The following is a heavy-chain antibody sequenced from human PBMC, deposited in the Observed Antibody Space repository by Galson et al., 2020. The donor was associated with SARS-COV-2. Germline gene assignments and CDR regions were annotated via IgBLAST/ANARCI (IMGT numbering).Heavy chain of an antibody. CDR3: ARGHKTVERGGTSYFIGIVG. CDR1: GDSVSSSSYY. Sequence: ASETLSLTCTVSGDSVSSSSYYWAWLRQPPGKGLEWIATIYSSGTAFYNPSLNSRVTISLASSKNQFSLRMTSVTAADTAVYYCARGHKTVERGGTSYFIGIVGWGRGTTVIVAS. V-gene: IGHV4-39*07. D-gene: IGHD2-15*01. CDR2: IYSSGTA. J-gene: IGHJ6*02.